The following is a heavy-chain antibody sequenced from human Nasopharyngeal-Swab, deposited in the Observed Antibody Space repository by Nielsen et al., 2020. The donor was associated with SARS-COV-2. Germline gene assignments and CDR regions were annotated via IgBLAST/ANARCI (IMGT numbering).Heavy chain of an antibody. CDR2: IKQDGSEK. V-gene: IGHV3-7*04. J-gene: IGHJ4*02. D-gene: IGHD6-19*01. CDR1: GFTFSSYW. CDR3: ARGKQWLDRGSDY. Sequence: GESLKISCAASGFTFSSYWMSWVRQAPGKGLEWVANIKQDGSEKYYADSVKGRFTISRDNAKNSLYLQMNSLRAEDTAVYYCARGKQWLDRGSDYWGQGTLVTVSS.